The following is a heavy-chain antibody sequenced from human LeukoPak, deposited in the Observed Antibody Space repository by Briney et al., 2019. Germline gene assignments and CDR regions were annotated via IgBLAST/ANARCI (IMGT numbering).Heavy chain of an antibody. V-gene: IGHV4-4*07. CDR1: GGSIDSHY. CDR3: ARGSGVAVGMDV. Sequence: SETLSLTCTVSGGSIDSHYWSWNRQSAGKGLEWIGRFFTGGSTYYNPSLESRVTMSVDTSKNQFSLKLRSVTAADMAVYFCARGSGVAVGMDVWGQGTTVIVSS. CDR2: FFTGGST. D-gene: IGHD6-19*01. J-gene: IGHJ6*02.